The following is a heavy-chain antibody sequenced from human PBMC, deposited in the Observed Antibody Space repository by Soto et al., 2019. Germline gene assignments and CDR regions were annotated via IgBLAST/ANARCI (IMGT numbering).Heavy chain of an antibody. J-gene: IGHJ5*02. Sequence: QVPLVQSGAEVKKPGSSVKVSCKASGGTFSSYTISWVRQAPGQGLEWMGRIIPILGIANYAQKFQGRVTITADKSTSTAYMELSSLRSEDTAVYYCARLSGYCSSTSCYEVDPWGQGTLVTVSS. D-gene: IGHD2-2*01. CDR2: IIPILGIA. CDR1: GGTFSSYT. V-gene: IGHV1-69*02. CDR3: ARLSGYCSSTSCYEVDP.